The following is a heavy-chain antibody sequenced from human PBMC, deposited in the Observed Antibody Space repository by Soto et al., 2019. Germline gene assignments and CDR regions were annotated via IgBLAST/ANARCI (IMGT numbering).Heavy chain of an antibody. D-gene: IGHD5-18*01. V-gene: IGHV4-4*02. Sequence: QVQLQESGPGLVKPSGTLSLTCAVSGGSISSSNWWSWVRQPPGKGLEWIGEIYHSGSTNYNPSLKCRVTVSVDKSKNQFSLKLSSVTAADAAVYYCARVADTAMVGFDYWGQGTLVTVSS. J-gene: IGHJ4*02. CDR2: IYHSGST. CDR1: GGSISSSNW. CDR3: ARVADTAMVGFDY.